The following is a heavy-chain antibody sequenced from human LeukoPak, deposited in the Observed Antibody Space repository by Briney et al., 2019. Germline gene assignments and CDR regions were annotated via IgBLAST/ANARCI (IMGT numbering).Heavy chain of an antibody. V-gene: IGHV3-21*04. Sequence: GGSLRLSCAASGFTFSSYSMNWVRQAPGKGLEWVSSISSNSRDIYYADSVKGRFTISRDNAKNSLYLQMNSLRAEDTAVYYCARKVVPAASKGVRKRGAIHYWGQGTLVTVSS. D-gene: IGHD2-2*01. CDR1: GFTFSSYS. CDR3: ARKVVPAASKGVRKRGAIHY. J-gene: IGHJ4*02. CDR2: ISSNSRDI.